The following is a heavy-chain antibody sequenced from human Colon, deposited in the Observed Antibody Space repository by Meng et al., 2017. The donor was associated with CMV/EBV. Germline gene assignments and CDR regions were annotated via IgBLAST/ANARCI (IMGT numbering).Heavy chain of an antibody. CDR1: GYTFTGFY. CDR3: ARDLWSGSSDYFDY. CDR2: ISPKSGDT. J-gene: IGHJ4*02. Sequence: VQSVQSGAEVKNPGAQVKVSCKASGYTFTGFYIQWVRQAPGQGLEWMGWISPKSGDTIYEQKFQGRVTMTRDTSISTVYMDLNSLRSDDTAVYFCARDLWSGSSDYFDYWGQGTLVTVSS. D-gene: IGHD3-3*01. V-gene: IGHV1-2*02.